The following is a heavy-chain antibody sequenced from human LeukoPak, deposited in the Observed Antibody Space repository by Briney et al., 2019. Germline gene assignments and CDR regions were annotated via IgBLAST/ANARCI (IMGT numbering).Heavy chain of an antibody. CDR3: ARENVATIAARSLDY. CDR1: GASVSSNY. J-gene: IGHJ4*01. V-gene: IGHV4-4*07. CDR2: IQTSGST. D-gene: IGHD6-6*01. Sequence: SETLSLTRTVSGASVSSNYWSWIRQPAGKGLEWIGRIQTSGSTNYNPSLKSRVTISVDTSSNHFSLNLSSVSAADTAVYYCARENVATIAARSLDYWGQGTLVTVSS.